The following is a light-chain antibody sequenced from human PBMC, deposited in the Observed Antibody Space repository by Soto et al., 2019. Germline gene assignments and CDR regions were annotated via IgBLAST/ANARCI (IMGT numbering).Light chain of an antibody. Sequence: EIVMTQSPATLSVSPGERATLSCRARQPVYTYLSWYQQKPGQAPRLLIYGVSNRATGVPARFSGSGSGTDFTLTISSLEPEDSAVYYCHQRYNWLSFGGGTKVDIK. CDR1: QPVYTY. J-gene: IGKJ4*01. CDR3: HQRYNWLS. CDR2: GVS. V-gene: IGKV3-11*01.